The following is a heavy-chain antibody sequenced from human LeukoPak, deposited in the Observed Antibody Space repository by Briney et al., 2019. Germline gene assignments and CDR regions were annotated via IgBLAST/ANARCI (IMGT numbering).Heavy chain of an antibody. D-gene: IGHD2-2*01. V-gene: IGHV3-21*01. CDR2: ISSSSSYI. J-gene: IGHJ3*02. CDR1: GFTFSSYS. CDR3: ARDRCSSSSCYPGDAFDI. Sequence: PGGSLRLSCAASGFTFSSYSMNWVRQAPGKGVEWVSSISSSSSYIYYADSVKVRFTISRHNAKHSLNLQMNSLRAEDTAVYYCARDRCSSSSCYPGDAFDIWGQGTMVTVSS.